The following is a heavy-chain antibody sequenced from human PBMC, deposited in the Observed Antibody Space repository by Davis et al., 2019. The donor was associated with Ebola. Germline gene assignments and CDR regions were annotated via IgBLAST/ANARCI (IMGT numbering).Heavy chain of an antibody. Sequence: GESLKISCAASGFTFSSYWMSWVRQAPGKGLEWVANIKQDGSEKYYVDSVKGRFTISRDNAKNSLYLQMNSLRAEDTAVYYCARGAISYYDSSGYGDYYYMDVWGKGTTVTVSS. CDR3: ARGAISYYDSSGYGDYYYMDV. J-gene: IGHJ6*03. D-gene: IGHD3-22*01. CDR1: GFTFSSYW. CDR2: IKQDGSEK. V-gene: IGHV3-7*04.